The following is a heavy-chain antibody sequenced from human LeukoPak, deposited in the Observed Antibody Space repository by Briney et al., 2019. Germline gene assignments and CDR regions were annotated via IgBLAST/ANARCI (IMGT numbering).Heavy chain of an antibody. V-gene: IGHV4-59*08. D-gene: IGHD5-24*01. CDR1: GGSISSYY. J-gene: IGHJ6*02. CDR3: ARYVEVATTRYYYYYYGMDV. CDR2: IYYSGST. Sequence: PSETLSLTCTVSGGSISSYYWSWIRQPPGKGLEWIGYIYYSGSTNYNPSLKSRVTISVDTSKNQFSLKLSSVTAADTAVYYCARYVEVATTRYYYYYYGMDVWGQGTTVTVSS.